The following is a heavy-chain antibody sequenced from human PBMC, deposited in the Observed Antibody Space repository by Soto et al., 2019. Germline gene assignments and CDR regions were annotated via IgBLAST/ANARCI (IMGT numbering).Heavy chain of an antibody. CDR1: GFTFSSYA. CDR2: ISGSGGST. D-gene: IGHD6-13*01. CDR3: ARVAGYSSSWYWFDP. Sequence: GGSLRLSCAASGFTFSSYAMSWVRQAPGKGLEWVSAISGSGGSTYYADSVKGRFTISRDNSKNTLYLQMNSLRAEDTAVYYCARVAGYSSSWYWFDPWGQGTLVTVSS. J-gene: IGHJ5*02. V-gene: IGHV3-23*01.